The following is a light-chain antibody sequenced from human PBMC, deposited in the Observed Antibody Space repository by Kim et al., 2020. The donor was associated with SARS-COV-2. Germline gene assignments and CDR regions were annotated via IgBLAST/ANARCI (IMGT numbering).Light chain of an antibody. V-gene: IGLV2-18*02. J-gene: IGLJ1*01. CDR3: SSYTTISTYV. Sequence: GVPGRFSGSKSGNTASLTISGLQAEDEADYYCSSYTTISTYVFGTGTKVTVL.